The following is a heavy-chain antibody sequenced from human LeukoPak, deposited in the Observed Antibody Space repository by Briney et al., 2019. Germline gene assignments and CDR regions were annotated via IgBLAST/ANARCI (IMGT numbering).Heavy chain of an antibody. Sequence: GGSLRLSCAASGFTFTDYYMSWIRHAPGKGLEWLSYISSGSSDTNYADSVKGRFTISRDNAKKSLYLQMNSLRAEDTAVYYCVRTAGRDGGIWGQGTLVSVSS. CDR1: GFTFTDYY. J-gene: IGHJ4*02. CDR2: ISSGSSDT. V-gene: IGHV3-11*06. CDR3: VRTAGRDGGI. D-gene: IGHD1-26*01.